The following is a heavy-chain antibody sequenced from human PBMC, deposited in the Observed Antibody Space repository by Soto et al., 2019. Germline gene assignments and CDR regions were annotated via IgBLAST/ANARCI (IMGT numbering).Heavy chain of an antibody. CDR1: VFAFNTYS. J-gene: IGHJ4*02. V-gene: IGHV3-30-3*01. Sequence: ALRLSCAASVFAFNTYSMHWVRQAPGRGLEWVAVISYDGSNKFYADSVKGRFTISRDNSKKTLYLEMNSLRGEDTAVYYCAKVSPMGYFFDFWGQGTLVTVYS. CDR3: AKVSPMGYFFDF. CDR2: ISYDGSNK.